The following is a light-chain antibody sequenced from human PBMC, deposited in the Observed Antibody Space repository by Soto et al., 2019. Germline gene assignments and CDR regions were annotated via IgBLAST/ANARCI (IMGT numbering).Light chain of an antibody. V-gene: IGKV3-20*01. CDR2: GAS. J-gene: IGKJ2*01. Sequence: EIVLTQSPGTLSLSPGERATLSCRASQSVSSSYLAWYQQKPGQAPRLLIYGASSRATGIPDTFSGSGSGTDFTLTISRLEPEDFAVYYCQQYGSSPPMYTFGQGTKLEIK. CDR1: QSVSSSY. CDR3: QQYGSSPPMYT.